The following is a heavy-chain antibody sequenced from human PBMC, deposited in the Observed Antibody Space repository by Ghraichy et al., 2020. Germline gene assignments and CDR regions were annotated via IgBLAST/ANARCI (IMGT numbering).Heavy chain of an antibody. CDR1: GFTFSSYS. CDR2: ISSYTPTT. J-gene: IGHJ4*02. D-gene: IGHD1-26*01. Sequence: LSLTCAASGFTFSSYSMNWLRQAPGKGLEWISYISSYTPTTTHYADSVKGRFTISRDNAKNSMFLQIDSLKDEDTAVYYCARRGTTAFDYWGPGTLVTVSS. CDR3: ARRGTTAFDY. V-gene: IGHV3-48*02.